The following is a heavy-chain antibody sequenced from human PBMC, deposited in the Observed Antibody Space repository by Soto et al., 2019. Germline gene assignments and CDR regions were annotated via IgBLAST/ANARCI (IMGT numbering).Heavy chain of an antibody. Sequence: QLQLQESGPGLVKPSETLSLSCTVSGGSISSSSYYWGWIRQSPGKGPEWIGSIYYSGSTDYKPSLKSRVTISVDTANDQFYLKLSSVTAADTALYYCARHLGGTDGYHFDNWGQGTLVTVSS. CDR1: GGSISSSSYY. CDR3: ARHLGGTDGYHFDN. CDR2: IYYSGST. J-gene: IGHJ4*02. D-gene: IGHD2-8*01. V-gene: IGHV4-39*01.